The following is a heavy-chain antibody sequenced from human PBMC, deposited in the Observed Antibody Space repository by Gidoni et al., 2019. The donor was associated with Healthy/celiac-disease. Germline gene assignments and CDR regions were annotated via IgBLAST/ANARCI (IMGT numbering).Heavy chain of an antibody. CDR2: INPNSGGT. CDR1: GYTFTGYY. Sequence: QVQLVQSGAEVKKPGASVKVSCKASGYTFTGYYMHWVRQAPGQGLEWMGWINPNSGGTNYAQKFQGRVTMTRDTSISTAYMELSRLRSDDTAVYYCARGRSGWYLSRSDAFDIWGQGTMVTVSS. CDR3: ARGRSGWYLSRSDAFDI. V-gene: IGHV1-2*02. J-gene: IGHJ3*02. D-gene: IGHD6-19*01.